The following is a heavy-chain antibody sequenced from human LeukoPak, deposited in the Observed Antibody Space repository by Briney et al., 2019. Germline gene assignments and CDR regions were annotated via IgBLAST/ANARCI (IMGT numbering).Heavy chain of an antibody. V-gene: IGHV4-34*09. CDR3: ARADGSGVNWFDP. D-gene: IGHD3-10*01. CDR1: GGSFSGYY. Sequence: SETLSLTCAVYGGSFSGYYWSWIRQPPGKGLEWIGEINHSGSTYYNPSLKSRVTISVDTSKNQFSLKLSSVTAADTAVYYCARADGSGVNWFDPWGQGTLVTVSS. CDR2: INHSGST. J-gene: IGHJ5*02.